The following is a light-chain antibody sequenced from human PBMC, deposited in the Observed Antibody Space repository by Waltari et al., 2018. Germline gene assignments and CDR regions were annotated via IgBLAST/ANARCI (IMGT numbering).Light chain of an antibody. V-gene: IGKV3-15*01. J-gene: IGKJ2*03. Sequence: VMTQSPGTLSVSPGESATLSCRASLGVRSNVAWYQQKPGQAPRLLIYGASTRATGTPARCSGSGSGTEFTLTISSLQSEDVALYYCQQYNNWYSFGQGTKLEIK. CDR3: QQYNNWYS. CDR1: LGVRSN. CDR2: GAS.